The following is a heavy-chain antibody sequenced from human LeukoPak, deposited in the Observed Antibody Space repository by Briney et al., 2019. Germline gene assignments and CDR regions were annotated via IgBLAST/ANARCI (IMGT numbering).Heavy chain of an antibody. D-gene: IGHD1-26*01. J-gene: IGHJ4*02. CDR2: IHQDGSQK. CDR3: ARYGGSYFDY. V-gene: IGHV3-7*03. CDR1: GFTFTRHW. Sequence: GGSLRLSCAASGFTFTRHWMAWVRQAPGKGLEWVANIHQDGSQKCYVDSVKGRFTMSRDNSKNSLDLQMNSLRAEDTAVYYCARYGGSYFDYWGQGTLVTVSS.